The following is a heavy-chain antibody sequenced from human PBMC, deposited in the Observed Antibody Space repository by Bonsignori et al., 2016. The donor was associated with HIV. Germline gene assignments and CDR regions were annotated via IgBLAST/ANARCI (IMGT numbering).Heavy chain of an antibody. J-gene: IGHJ4*02. Sequence: VXQAPGKGLEWVAVISYDGSNKYYADSVKGRFTISRDNSKNTLYLQMNSLRAEDTAVYYCARGAVYYDSSGYSSFDYWGQGTLVTVSS. V-gene: IGHV3-30-3*01. CDR2: ISYDGSNK. D-gene: IGHD3-22*01. CDR3: ARGAVYYDSSGYSSFDY.